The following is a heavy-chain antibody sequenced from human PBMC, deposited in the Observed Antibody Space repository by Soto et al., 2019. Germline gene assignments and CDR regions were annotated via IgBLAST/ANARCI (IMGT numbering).Heavy chain of an antibody. CDR2: ISGSGGST. CDR1: GFTFSSYA. D-gene: IGHD2-15*01. J-gene: IGHJ4*02. Sequence: PGGSLRLSCAASGFTFSSYAMSWVRQAPGKGLEWVSAISGSGGSTYYADSVKGRFTISRDNSKNTLYLQMNSLRAEDTAVYYCAKIYCSGGSCYSLPAPLFDYWGQGTLVTVSS. V-gene: IGHV3-23*01. CDR3: AKIYCSGGSCYSLPAPLFDY.